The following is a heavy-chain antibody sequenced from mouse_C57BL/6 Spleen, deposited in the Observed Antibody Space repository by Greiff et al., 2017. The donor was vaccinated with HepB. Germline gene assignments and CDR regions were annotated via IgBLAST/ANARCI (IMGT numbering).Heavy chain of an antibody. V-gene: IGHV7-3*01. CDR3: ARFYYGSSYVWYFDV. D-gene: IGHD1-1*01. Sequence: EVQLVESGGGLVQPGGSLSLSCAASGFTFTDYYMSWVRQPPGKALEWLGFIRNKANGYTTEYSASVKGRFTISRDNSQSILYLQMNALRAEDSATYYCARFYYGSSYVWYFDVWGTGTTVTVSS. J-gene: IGHJ1*03. CDR1: GFTFTDYY. CDR2: IRNKANGYTT.